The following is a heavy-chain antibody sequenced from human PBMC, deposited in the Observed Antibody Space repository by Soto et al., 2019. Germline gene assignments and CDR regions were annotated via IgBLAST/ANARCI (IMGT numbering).Heavy chain of an antibody. CDR1: GGTFSSYA. D-gene: IGHD6-6*01. Sequence: QVQLVQSGAEVKKPGSSVKVSCKASGGTFSSYAMNWVRQAPGQGLEWVGGIIPLFRTANYAQKFQGRVTFTADEPTSTAYMELTSLRSADTAVYYCARARSLDISASGRGEFDAWGQGTLVTVSS. CDR3: ARARSLDISASGRGEFDA. J-gene: IGHJ5*02. V-gene: IGHV1-69*01. CDR2: IIPLFRTA.